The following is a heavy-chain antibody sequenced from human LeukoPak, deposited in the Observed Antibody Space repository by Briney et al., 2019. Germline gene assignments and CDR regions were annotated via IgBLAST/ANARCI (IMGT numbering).Heavy chain of an antibody. Sequence: PSETLSLTCTVSGGSISSYYWSWIRQPPGKGLEWIGYIYYSGSTNYNPSLKSRVTISVDTSKNQFSLKLSSVTAADTAVYYCARHYYDSSGYYHWYFDLWGRGTLVTVSS. V-gene: IGHV4-59*08. J-gene: IGHJ2*01. CDR1: GGSISSYY. D-gene: IGHD3-22*01. CDR2: IYYSGST. CDR3: ARHYYDSSGYYHWYFDL.